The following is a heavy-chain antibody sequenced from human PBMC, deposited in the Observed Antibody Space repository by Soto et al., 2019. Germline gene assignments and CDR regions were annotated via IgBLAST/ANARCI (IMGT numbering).Heavy chain of an antibody. CDR1: GYTFTGYY. CDR3: ARSVEGIEGTFDY. J-gene: IGHJ4*02. D-gene: IGHD1-7*01. CDR2: INPNSGGT. V-gene: IGHV1-2*04. Sequence: QVQLVQSGAEVKKPGASVKVSCKASGYTFTGYYMHWVRQAPGQGLEWMGWINPNSGGTNYAQKFQGWVTMTRDTSISTAYMELSRLISDDTAVYYCARSVEGIEGTFDYWGQGTLVTVSS.